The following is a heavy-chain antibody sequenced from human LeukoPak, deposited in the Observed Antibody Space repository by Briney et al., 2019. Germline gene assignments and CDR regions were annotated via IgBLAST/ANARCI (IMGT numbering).Heavy chain of an antibody. CDR2: ISTDNGDT. D-gene: IGHD3-16*01. V-gene: IGHV1-18*01. J-gene: IGHJ4*02. Sequence: ASVKVSCKASGYTFTSYGISWVRQAPGQGLEWMGWISTDNGDTNYAQKLQGRVTLTTDTSTSTAYMELRSLRSDDTAVYYCAREGLGELTLDCWGQGTLVTVSS. CDR3: AREGLGELTLDC. CDR1: GYTFTSYG.